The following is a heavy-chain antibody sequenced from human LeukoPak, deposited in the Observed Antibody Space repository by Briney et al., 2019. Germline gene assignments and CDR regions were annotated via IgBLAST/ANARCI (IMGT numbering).Heavy chain of an antibody. V-gene: IGHV6-1*01. D-gene: IGHD6-13*01. J-gene: IGHJ5*02. CDR1: GDIVSSNSAA. CDR3: ARDYIAAAGVNWFDP. CDR2: TYYRSEWYN. Sequence: SQTLSLTCALSGDIVSSNSAAWHWIRQSPSRGLEWLGRTYYRSEWYNDYAVSVKSRITVNPDTSKNQFSLQLNSVTPEDTAVYYCARDYIAAAGVNWFDPWGQGTLVTVSS.